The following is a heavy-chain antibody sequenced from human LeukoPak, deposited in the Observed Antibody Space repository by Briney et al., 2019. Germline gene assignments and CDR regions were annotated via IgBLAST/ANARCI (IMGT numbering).Heavy chain of an antibody. CDR2: ISSGSSAI. J-gene: IGHJ5*02. CDR1: GFTFTTYS. V-gene: IGHV3-21*04. Sequence: GGSLRLSCEASGFTFTTYSMTWVRQAPGKGLEWVSIISSGSSAIFSADALKGRFTISRDDAKNLLYLDMNSLRAEDTAVYYCAKGELLWFGESSVFDPWGQGTLVTVSS. D-gene: IGHD3-10*01. CDR3: AKGELLWFGESSVFDP.